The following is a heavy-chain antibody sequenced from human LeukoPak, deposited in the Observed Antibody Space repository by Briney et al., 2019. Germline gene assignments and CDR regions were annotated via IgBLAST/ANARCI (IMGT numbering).Heavy chain of an antibody. CDR2: IIPIFGTA. CDR3: TSRLVPRYNWFDT. D-gene: IGHD6-19*01. Sequence: VASVKVSCKASGGTFSSYAISWVRQVPGQGLEWMGGIIPIFGTANYAQKFQGRVTITADETTSTAYMEWSSLRSEDTAVYYCTSRLVPRYNWFDTWGQGTLVTASS. V-gene: IGHV1-69*13. CDR1: GGTFSSYA. J-gene: IGHJ5*02.